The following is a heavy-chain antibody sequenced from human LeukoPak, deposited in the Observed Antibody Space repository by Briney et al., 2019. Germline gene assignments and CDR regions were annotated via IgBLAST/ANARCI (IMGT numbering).Heavy chain of an antibody. CDR1: GFTFSNAW. Sequence: GGSLRLSCAASGFTFSNAWMSWVRQAPGKGLEWVGRIKSKTDGGTTDNAAPVKGRFTISRDDSKTTLYLQMNSLKTEDTAVYYCTTDPYYDSSGYVIWGQGTMVTVSS. J-gene: IGHJ3*02. CDR3: TTDPYYDSSGYVI. V-gene: IGHV3-15*01. D-gene: IGHD3-22*01. CDR2: IKSKTDGGTT.